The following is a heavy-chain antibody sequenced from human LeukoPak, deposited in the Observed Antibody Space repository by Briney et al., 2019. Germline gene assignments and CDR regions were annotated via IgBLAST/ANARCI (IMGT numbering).Heavy chain of an antibody. J-gene: IGHJ6*02. CDR3: ARMAIAVDGRDYYYYYGMDV. V-gene: IGHV3-66*01. CDR1: GFTVSSNY. CDR2: IYSGGST. D-gene: IGHD6-19*01. Sequence: GGSLRLSCAASGFTVSSNYMSWVRQAPGKGLEWVSVIYSGGSTYYADSVKGRFTISRDNSKNTLYLQMNSLRAEDTAVYYCARMAIAVDGRDYYYYYGMDVWGQGTTVTVSS.